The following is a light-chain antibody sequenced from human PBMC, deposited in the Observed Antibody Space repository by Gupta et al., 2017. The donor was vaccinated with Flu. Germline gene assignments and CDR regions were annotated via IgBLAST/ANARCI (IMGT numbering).Light chain of an antibody. Sequence: DSVMTQSPLSLSVTPGEPASISCRSSQSRLHTNGYNYLDWYLQKPGQSPQLLIYLGSNRASGVPDRFSGGGSGTTFTLKISRVAAEDVGIYYCMQALHTPPTFGQGTKVEVK. V-gene: IGKV2-28*01. CDR2: LGS. CDR3: MQALHTPPT. CDR1: QSRLHTNGYNY. J-gene: IGKJ1*01.